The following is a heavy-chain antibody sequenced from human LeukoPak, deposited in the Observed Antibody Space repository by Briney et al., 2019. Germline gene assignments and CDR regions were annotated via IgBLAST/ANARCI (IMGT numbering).Heavy chain of an antibody. CDR1: GFTFSDYY. J-gene: IGHJ4*02. Sequence: GGSLRLSCAASGFTFSDYYMGWIRQAPGKGLEWVSYISSSGSTIYYADSVKGRFTISRDNAKNSLYLQMNSLRAEDTAVYYCARTPLRYFDWLLYKDGYWGQGTLVTVSS. CDR3: ARTPLRYFDWLLYKDGY. V-gene: IGHV3-11*01. D-gene: IGHD3-9*01. CDR2: ISSSGSTI.